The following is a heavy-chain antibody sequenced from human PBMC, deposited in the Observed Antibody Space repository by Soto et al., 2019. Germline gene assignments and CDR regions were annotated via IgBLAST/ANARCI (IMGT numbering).Heavy chain of an antibody. CDR2: VSWNSDSI. CDR3: AKDKYHFTVTYGTLDY. J-gene: IGHJ4*02. Sequence: EVQLVESGGGLVQPGRSLRLSCAASGFTFLDYVMHWVRQTPGKGLEWVSGVSWNSDSIGYADSVKGRFTISRDNAKNSLYLQINSLRAEDTALYYCAKDKYHFTVTYGTLDYWGQGTLVTVSS. CDR1: GFTFLDYV. D-gene: IGHD2-8*02. V-gene: IGHV3-9*01.